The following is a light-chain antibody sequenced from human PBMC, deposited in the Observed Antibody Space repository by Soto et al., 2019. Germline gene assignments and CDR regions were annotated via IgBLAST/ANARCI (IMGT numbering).Light chain of an antibody. CDR2: NFN. Sequence: QSVLTQPPSVSAAPGQRVTISCSGSDSNIGTNYVSWYQHLPGTAPKLLIYNFNNRHPGIPDRFSASKSGTSATLDITGRQPGDEADYYCDTCDSHLSVVLFGGGTKVTVL. V-gene: IGLV1-51*01. J-gene: IGLJ2*01. CDR3: DTCDSHLSVVL. CDR1: DSNIGTNY.